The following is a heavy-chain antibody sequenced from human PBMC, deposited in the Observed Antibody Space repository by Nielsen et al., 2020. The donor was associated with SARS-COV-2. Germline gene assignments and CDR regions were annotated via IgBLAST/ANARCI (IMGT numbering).Heavy chain of an antibody. V-gene: IGHV4-39*01. CDR3: ARPVRGEDYYYGMDV. D-gene: IGHD3-10*01. J-gene: IGHJ6*02. CDR2: IYYSGST. CDR1: GGSISSSSYY. Sequence: SETLSLTCTVSGGSISSSSYYWGWIRQPPGKGLEWIGSIYYSGSTYYNPSLKSRVTISVDTSKNQFSLKLSSVTAADTAVYYCARPVRGEDYYYGMDVWGQGTTVTVSS.